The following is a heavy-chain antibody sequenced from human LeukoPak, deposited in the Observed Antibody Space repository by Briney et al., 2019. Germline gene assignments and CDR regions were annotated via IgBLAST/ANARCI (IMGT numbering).Heavy chain of an antibody. V-gene: IGHV3-74*01. J-gene: IGHJ5*02. D-gene: IGHD5-12*01. Sequence: GGSLRLSCGASGFTFRDYWMSWVRQAPGKGLVWVSRINSDGSSTSYADSVKGRFTISRDNAKNTLYLQMNSLRAEDTAVYYCARDPWIVATISWGQGTLVTVSS. CDR2: INSDGSST. CDR3: ARDPWIVATIS. CDR1: GFTFRDYW.